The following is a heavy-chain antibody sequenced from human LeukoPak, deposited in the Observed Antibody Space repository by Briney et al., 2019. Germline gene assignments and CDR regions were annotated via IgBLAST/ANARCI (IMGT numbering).Heavy chain of an antibody. D-gene: IGHD6-13*01. CDR2: IYYSGST. J-gene: IGHJ4*02. CDR1: GGSSSSYY. CDR3: AREGRGAAAGMDY. Sequence: SETLSLTCSVCGGSSSSYYWIWLRRPPGQGLVWSGYIYYSGSTNYNHSLKSRVTISVHTSKNQFSLNLSSVTAADTAVYYCAREGRGAAAGMDYWGQGTLVTVSS. V-gene: IGHV4-59*01.